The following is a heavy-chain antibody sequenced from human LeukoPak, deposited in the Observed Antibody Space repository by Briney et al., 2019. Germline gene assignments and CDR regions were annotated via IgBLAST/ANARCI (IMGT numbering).Heavy chain of an antibody. V-gene: IGHV3-15*01. Sequence: PGGSLRLSCAASGFTFSSYAMSWVRQAPGKGLEWVGRIKSKTDGGTTDYAAPVRGRFTISRDDSKNTLYLQMNSLNTEDTAVYYCTTDTTRAQATAILLNAFDIWGQGTMVSVSS. CDR3: TTDTTRAQATAILLNAFDI. CDR1: GFTFSSYA. D-gene: IGHD5-18*01. J-gene: IGHJ3*02. CDR2: IKSKTDGGTT.